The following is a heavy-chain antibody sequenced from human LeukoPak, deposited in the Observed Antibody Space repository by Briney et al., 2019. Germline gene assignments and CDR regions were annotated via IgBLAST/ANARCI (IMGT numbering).Heavy chain of an antibody. Sequence: SVKVSCKASGGTFSSYAISWVRQAPGQGLEWMGRIIPILGIANYAQKFQGRVTITADKSTSTAYMELSSLRSEDTAVYYCARVGKLTGDKGEAFDIWGQGTMVTVSS. CDR1: GGTFSSYA. CDR2: IIPILGIA. CDR3: ARVGKLTGDKGEAFDI. D-gene: IGHD7-27*01. J-gene: IGHJ3*02. V-gene: IGHV1-69*04.